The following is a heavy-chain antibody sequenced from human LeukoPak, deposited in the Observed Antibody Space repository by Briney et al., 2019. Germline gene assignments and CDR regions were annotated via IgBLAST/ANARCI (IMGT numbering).Heavy chain of an antibody. V-gene: IGHV3-33*01. CDR3: ARVRVARRSYYFDY. Sequence: GGSLRLSCAASGFTFSSYGMHWVRQAPGKGLEWVAVIWYDGSNKYYADSVKGRFTISRDNSKNTLYLQMNSLRAEDTAVYYCARVRVARRSYYFDYWGQGTLVTVSS. J-gene: IGHJ4*02. CDR2: IWYDGSNK. D-gene: IGHD6-6*01. CDR1: GFTFSSYG.